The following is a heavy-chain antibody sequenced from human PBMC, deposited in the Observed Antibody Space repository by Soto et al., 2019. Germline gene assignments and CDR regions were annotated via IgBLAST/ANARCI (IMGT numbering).Heavy chain of an antibody. D-gene: IGHD3-10*01. J-gene: IGHJ4*02. V-gene: IGHV1-69*06. CDR3: ARDSGTYYYGSGSYHWPFDY. CDR1: GGTFSSYA. Sequence: VASVKVSCKASGGTFSSYAISWVRQAPGQGLEWMGGIIPIFGTANYAQKFQGRVTITADKSTGTAYMELSSLRSEDTAVYYCARDSGTYYYGSGSYHWPFDYWGQGTLVTVSS. CDR2: IIPIFGTA.